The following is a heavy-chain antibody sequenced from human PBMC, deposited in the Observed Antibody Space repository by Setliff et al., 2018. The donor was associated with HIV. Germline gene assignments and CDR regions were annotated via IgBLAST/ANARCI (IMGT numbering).Heavy chain of an antibody. V-gene: IGHV1-2*02. CDR1: GYTFTNYY. CDR3: ARTLPQYTNLFDY. CDR2: INPNSGGT. Sequence: VKVSCKASGYTFTNYYMHWVRQAPGQGLEWMGWINPNSGGTNYAQKFQGRVTMTRDTSISTAYMELSRLRSDDTAVYYCARTLPQYTNLFDYWGQGTLVTVSS. J-gene: IGHJ4*02. D-gene: IGHD5-18*01.